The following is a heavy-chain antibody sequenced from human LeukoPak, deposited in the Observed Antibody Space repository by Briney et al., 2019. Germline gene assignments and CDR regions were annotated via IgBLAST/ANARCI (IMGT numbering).Heavy chain of an antibody. J-gene: IGHJ4*02. Sequence: KSSETLSLTCTVSGGSISSYYWSWIRQPPGKGLEWIGYIYYSGSTNYNPSLKSRVTISVDTSKNQFSLKLSSVTAADTAVYYCASYCSSTSCFPRWGQGTLVTVSS. CDR2: IYYSGST. D-gene: IGHD2-2*01. CDR1: GGSISSYY. V-gene: IGHV4-59*01. CDR3: ASYCSSTSCFPR.